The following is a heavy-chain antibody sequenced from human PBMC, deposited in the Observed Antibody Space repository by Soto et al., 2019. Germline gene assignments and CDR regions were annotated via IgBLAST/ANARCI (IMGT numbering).Heavy chain of an antibody. D-gene: IGHD4-17*01. CDR3: ARGRIDYGDYIFDY. Sequence: GGSLRLSCAASGFTFSNYGMHWVRQAPGKGLEWVAVIWSDGSNNYYADSVKGRFTISRDNSKNTLYLQMNSLRAEDTAVYYCARGRIDYGDYIFDYWGQGTLVTVSS. V-gene: IGHV3-33*01. J-gene: IGHJ4*02. CDR2: IWSDGSNN. CDR1: GFTFSNYG.